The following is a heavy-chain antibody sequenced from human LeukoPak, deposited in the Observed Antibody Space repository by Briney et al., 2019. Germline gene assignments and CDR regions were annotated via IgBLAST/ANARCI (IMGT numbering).Heavy chain of an antibody. J-gene: IGHJ5*02. CDR2: IIPIFGTA. Sequence: SVKVSCKASGGTFSSYAISWVRQAPGQGLEWMGGIIPIFGTANYTQKFQGRVTITADESTSTAYMELSSLRSEDTAVYYCARGYNWNDDRWFDPWGQGTLVTVSS. CDR1: GGTFSSYA. V-gene: IGHV1-69*01. CDR3: ARGYNWNDDRWFDP. D-gene: IGHD1-1*01.